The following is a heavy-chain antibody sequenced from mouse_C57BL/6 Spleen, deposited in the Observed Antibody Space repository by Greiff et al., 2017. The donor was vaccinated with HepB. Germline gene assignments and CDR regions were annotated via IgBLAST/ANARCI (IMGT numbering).Heavy chain of an antibody. CDR1: GYTFTDYY. D-gene: IGHD2-4*01. CDR2: INPNNGGT. J-gene: IGHJ2*01. V-gene: IGHV1-26*01. Sequence: EVQLQQSGPELVKPGASVKISCKASGYTFTDYYMNWVKQSHGKSLEWIGDINPNNGGTSYNQKFKGKATLTVDKSSSTAYMELRSLTSEDSAVYYCASGGDDYESRLDYWGQGTTLTVSS. CDR3: ASGGDDYESRLDY.